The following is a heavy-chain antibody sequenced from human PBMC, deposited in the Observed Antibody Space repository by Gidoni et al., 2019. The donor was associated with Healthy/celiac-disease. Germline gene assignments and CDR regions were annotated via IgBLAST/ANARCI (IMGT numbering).Heavy chain of an antibody. CDR2: IWYDGSNK. Sequence: QVQLVESGGGVVQPGRSLRLSCAASGFTFSSYGMHWVRQAPGKGLEWVAVIWYDGSNKYYADAVKGRFTISRDNSKNTLYLQMNSLRAEDTAVYYCARVRRDGYNYLLDYWGQGTLVTVSS. CDR1: GFTFSSYG. V-gene: IGHV3-33*01. CDR3: ARVRRDGYNYLLDY. D-gene: IGHD5-12*01. J-gene: IGHJ4*02.